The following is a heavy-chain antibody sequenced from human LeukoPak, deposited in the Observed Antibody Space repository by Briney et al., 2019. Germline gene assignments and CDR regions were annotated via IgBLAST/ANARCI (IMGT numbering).Heavy chain of an antibody. CDR3: ARGTTPSEN. CDR1: GYTFTNYD. Sequence: RGASVTVSCKASGYTFTNYDINWVRQATGQGLEWMGWMNANSGNTAYAQKFQGRVTMTRNTSITTAYMELSSLRSEDTAVYYCARGTTPSENWGQGTLVTVSS. CDR2: MNANSGNT. V-gene: IGHV1-8*01. J-gene: IGHJ4*02. D-gene: IGHD1-1*01.